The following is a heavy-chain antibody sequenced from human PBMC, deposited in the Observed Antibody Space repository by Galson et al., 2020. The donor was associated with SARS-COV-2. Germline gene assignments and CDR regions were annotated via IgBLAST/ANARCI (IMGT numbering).Heavy chain of an antibody. D-gene: IGHD5-12*01. V-gene: IGHV3-7*05. CDR2: IKQDGSEK. CDR1: GFTFSSYW. Sequence: GESLKISCAASGFTFSSYWMSWVSQAPGKGLEWVANIKQDGSEKYYVDSVKGRFTISRDNAKNSLYLQMNSLRAEDTAVYYCARGALLSGYSGYATLYYYYGMDVWGQGTTGTVSS. J-gene: IGHJ6*02. CDR3: ARGALLSGYSGYATLYYYYGMDV.